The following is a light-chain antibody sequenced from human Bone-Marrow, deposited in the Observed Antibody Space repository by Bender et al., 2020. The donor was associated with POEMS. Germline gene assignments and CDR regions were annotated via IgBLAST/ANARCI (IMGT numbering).Light chain of an antibody. CDR3: SSYTSNSILV. V-gene: IGLV1-44*01. Sequence: QSVLTQPPSASGTPGQRVTISCSGGSSNIGAHAVNWYQHLPGTAPKLLIYSSHRRPSEVPDRFSGSRSGTSASLAISGLQADDEADYYCSSYTSNSILVFGGGTKLTVL. CDR1: SSNIGAHA. CDR2: SSH. J-gene: IGLJ3*02.